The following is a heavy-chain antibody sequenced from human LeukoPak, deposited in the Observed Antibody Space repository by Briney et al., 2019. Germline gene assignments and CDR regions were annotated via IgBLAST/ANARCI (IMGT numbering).Heavy chain of an antibody. CDR2: IYTSGST. CDR1: GGSISSYY. V-gene: IGHV4-4*07. Sequence: SETLSLTCTVSGGSISSYYWSWIRQPAGKGLEWIGRIYTSGSTNYNPSLKSRVTISVDTSKNQFSLKLSSVTAADTAVYYCARVRGYYDSSGYYYYYGMDVWGQGTTVTVSS. D-gene: IGHD3-22*01. J-gene: IGHJ6*02. CDR3: ARVRGYYDSSGYYYYYGMDV.